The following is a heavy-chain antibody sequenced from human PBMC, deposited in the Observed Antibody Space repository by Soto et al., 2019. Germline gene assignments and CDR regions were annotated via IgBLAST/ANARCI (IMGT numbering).Heavy chain of an antibody. J-gene: IGHJ4*02. V-gene: IGHV3-74*01. Sequence: GGSLRLSCAASGFTFSSYWIHWVRQAPGKGLVWASRINSDGSITNYADSVKGRFTISRDNAKNTLYLQVNTLRAEDTAVYYFARENKYYYHNSRSYYFDYWGQGTLVTVSS. CDR1: GFTFSSYW. CDR3: ARENKYYYHNSRSYYFDY. D-gene: IGHD3-22*01. CDR2: INSDGSIT.